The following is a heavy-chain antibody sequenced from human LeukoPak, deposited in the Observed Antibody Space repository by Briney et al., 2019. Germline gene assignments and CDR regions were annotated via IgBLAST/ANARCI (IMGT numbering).Heavy chain of an antibody. CDR1: GFTFSTYA. J-gene: IGHJ5*02. V-gene: IGHV3-30*18. Sequence: GGSLRLSCEASGFTFSTYAMHLVRQAPGKGLEWVAVISYDGSNKYYADSVKGRFTISRDNSKNTLYLQMNSLRAEDTAVYYCAKAHDYSNYVPYNWFDPWGQGTLVTVSS. D-gene: IGHD4-11*01. CDR2: ISYDGSNK. CDR3: AKAHDYSNYVPYNWFDP.